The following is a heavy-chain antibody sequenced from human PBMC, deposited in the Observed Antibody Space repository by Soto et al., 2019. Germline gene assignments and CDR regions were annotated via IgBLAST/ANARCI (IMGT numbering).Heavy chain of an antibody. J-gene: IGHJ4*02. CDR2: ISYDGSNK. CDR1: GFTFSSYA. Sequence: VGSLRLSCAASGFTFSSYAMHWVRQAPGKGLEWVAVISYDGSNKYYADSVKGRFTISRDNSKNTLYLQMNSLRAEDTAVYYCARGITVADYWGQGTLVTVSS. V-gene: IGHV3-30-3*01. CDR3: ARGITVADY. D-gene: IGHD3-10*01.